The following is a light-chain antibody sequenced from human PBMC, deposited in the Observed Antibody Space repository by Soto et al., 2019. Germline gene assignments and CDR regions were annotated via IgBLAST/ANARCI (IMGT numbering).Light chain of an antibody. CDR2: WAS. CDR1: RSVLYSPNNKNY. V-gene: IGKV4-1*01. J-gene: IGKJ4*01. Sequence: DIVMTQSPDSLAVSLGERATINCKSSRSVLYSPNNKNYLAWYQQKPGQPPRLLINWASTRESGVPDRFSGSGSGTDFTLTISSLQAEDVAVYYCQQYYSLLLTSGGGTKVEIK. CDR3: QQYYSLLLT.